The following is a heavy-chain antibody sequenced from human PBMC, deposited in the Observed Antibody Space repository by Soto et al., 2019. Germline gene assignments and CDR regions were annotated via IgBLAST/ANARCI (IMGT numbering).Heavy chain of an antibody. J-gene: IGHJ4*02. V-gene: IGHV4-59*08. CDR1: SGSISSHN. CDR3: ARRHGLDIDAYY. Sequence: SETLSLTCSDSSGSISSHNWGWIRLPPGKGLEWIGYIRDDGSTSYNPSLSSRVTMSLDTSKKEFSLKLTSVTAADTAVYFCARRHGLDIDAYYWGQGILVTVSS. CDR2: IRDDGST. D-gene: IGHD3-10*01.